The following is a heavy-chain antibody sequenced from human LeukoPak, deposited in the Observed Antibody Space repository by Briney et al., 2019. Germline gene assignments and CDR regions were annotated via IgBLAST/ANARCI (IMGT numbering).Heavy chain of an antibody. CDR2: INPSGGST. V-gene: IGHV1-46*01. CDR1: GYTFTSYY. Sequence: ASVKVSCKASGYTFTSYYMHWVRQAPGQGLEWMGIINPSGGSTSYAQKFQGRVTMTRDTSTSTVYMELSSLRSEDTAVYYCARDPAIVRGGDYYGMDVWGKGTTVTVSS. J-gene: IGHJ6*04. CDR3: ARDPAIVRGGDYYGMDV. D-gene: IGHD3-10*01.